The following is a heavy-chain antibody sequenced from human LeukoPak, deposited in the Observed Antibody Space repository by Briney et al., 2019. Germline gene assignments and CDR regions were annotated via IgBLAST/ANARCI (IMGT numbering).Heavy chain of an antibody. V-gene: IGHV3-72*01. Sequence: PGGSLRLSCAASGFTFSNAWMSWVRQAPGKGLEWVGRIRNKANSYTTEYAASVKGRFTISRDDSKNSLYLQTTRLKTEDTALYYCATGFGDWGQGTLVPVSS. D-gene: IGHD3-16*01. CDR1: GFTFSNAW. CDR2: IRNKANSYTT. CDR3: ATGFGD. J-gene: IGHJ4*02.